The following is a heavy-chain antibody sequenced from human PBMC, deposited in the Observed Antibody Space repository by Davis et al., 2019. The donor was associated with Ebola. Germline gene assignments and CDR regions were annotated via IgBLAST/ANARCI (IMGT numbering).Heavy chain of an antibody. V-gene: IGHV1-46*01. Sequence: ASVKVSCKASGYTFTTYYIHWVRQAPGQGLEWMGVINPSGGSTTYKKKFQGRVTLTRDTSTSTVYMELSSLRSEDTAVYYCTRELRSVTVVTATPYNFDYWGQGTLVTVSS. CDR1: GYTFTTYY. D-gene: IGHD2-15*01. J-gene: IGHJ4*02. CDR2: INPSGGST. CDR3: TRELRSVTVVTATPYNFDY.